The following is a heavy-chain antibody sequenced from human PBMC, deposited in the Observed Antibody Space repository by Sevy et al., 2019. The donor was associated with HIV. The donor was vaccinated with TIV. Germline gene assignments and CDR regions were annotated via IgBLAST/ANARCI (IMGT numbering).Heavy chain of an antibody. Sequence: SETLSLTCTVSGGSITSLYWNWIRQPPGKGLEWIANIYYNGHINYNPSLKSRFTLSLDTSKNQFSRRLNSVNAAETAMYYCAGENAWGRGYSWGQGTLVTVSS. J-gene: IGHJ4*02. CDR3: AGENAWGRGYS. CDR2: IYYNGHI. D-gene: IGHD1-26*01. CDR1: GGSITSLY. V-gene: IGHV4-59*08.